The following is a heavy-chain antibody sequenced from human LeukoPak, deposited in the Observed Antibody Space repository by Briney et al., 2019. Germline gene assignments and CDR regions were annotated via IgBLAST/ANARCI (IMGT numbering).Heavy chain of an antibody. CDR2: ISDSGGGT. J-gene: IGHJ5*01. V-gene: IGHV3-23*01. Sequence: GGSLRLSCAASGFTFSSYAMTWVRQAPGKGLESVSGISDSGGGTYYADSVKGRFTISRDNSKNTVHLQRNSLRAEDTALYYCAKGYNSGWFESWGQGALVTVSS. CDR1: GFTFSSYA. CDR3: AKGYNSGWFES. D-gene: IGHD6-25*01.